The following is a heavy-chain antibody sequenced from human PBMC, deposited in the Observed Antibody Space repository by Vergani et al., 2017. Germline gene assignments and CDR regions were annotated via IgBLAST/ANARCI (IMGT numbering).Heavy chain of an antibody. V-gene: IGHV4-61*02. CDR3: ARGDVDNSAPRGRELELLFLVGGYYFDY. J-gene: IGHJ4*02. D-gene: IGHD1-7*01. CDR2: IYTSGST. Sequence: QVQLQESGPGLVKPSQTLSLTCTVSGGSISSGSYYWSWIRQPAGKGLEWIGRIYTSGSTNYNPSLKSRVTISVDTSKNQFSLKLSSVTAADTAVYYCARGDVDNSAPRGRELELLFLVGGYYFDYWGQGTLVTVSS. CDR1: GGSISSGSYY.